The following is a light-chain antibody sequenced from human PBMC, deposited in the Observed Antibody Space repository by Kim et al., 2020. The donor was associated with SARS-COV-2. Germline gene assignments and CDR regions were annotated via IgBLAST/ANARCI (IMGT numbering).Light chain of an antibody. CDR1: QADRKD. Sequence: GDDVIITCRASQADRKDIDWYQKKPGKAPERLIYGASTLQSGVPSRFSGSGSGTEVTLTINGRQPEDFATYYCLQQNQYPWTFGQGTKVDIK. J-gene: IGKJ1*01. CDR3: LQQNQYPWT. CDR2: GAS. V-gene: IGKV1-17*01.